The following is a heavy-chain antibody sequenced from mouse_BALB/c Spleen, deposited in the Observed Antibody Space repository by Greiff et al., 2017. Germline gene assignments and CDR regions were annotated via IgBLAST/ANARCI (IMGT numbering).Heavy chain of an antibody. Sequence: EVQLQESGGGLVKPGGSLKLSCAASGFTFSSYAMSWVRQTPEKRLEWVASISSGGSTYYPDSVKGRFTISRDNARNILYLQMSSLRSEDTAMYYCARAYYGSSSWYFDVWGAGTTVTVSS. CDR1: GFTFSSYA. CDR2: ISSGGST. D-gene: IGHD1-1*01. CDR3: ARAYYGSSSWYFDV. J-gene: IGHJ1*01. V-gene: IGHV5-6-5*01.